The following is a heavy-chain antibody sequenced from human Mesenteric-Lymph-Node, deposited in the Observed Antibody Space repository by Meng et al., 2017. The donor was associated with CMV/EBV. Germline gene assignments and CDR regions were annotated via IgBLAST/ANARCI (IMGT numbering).Heavy chain of an antibody. V-gene: IGHV2-5*05. CDR3: AHLPMSGYWYFDV. CDR1: GFSIRASGVV. D-gene: IGHD1-1*01. CDR2: VYWDNAT. J-gene: IGHJ2*01. Sequence: FTGFSIRASGVVVGWIRQRPGKALEYLALVYWDNATRYGQTPGRTLTITKDTSKHQVVLTLTNVAPGDTATYYCAHLPMSGYWYFDVWGRGPLVTVSS.